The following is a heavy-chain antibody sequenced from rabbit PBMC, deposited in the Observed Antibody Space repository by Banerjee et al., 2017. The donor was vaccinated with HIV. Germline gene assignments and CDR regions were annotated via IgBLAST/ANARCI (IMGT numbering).Heavy chain of an antibody. V-gene: IGHV1S45*01. Sequence: QEQLEESGGDLVKPGASLTLTCTASGFSFSSSDWIYWVRQAPGKGLEWIGCIYTGDGSPYYASWVNGRFTIPKTSSTPVTLQMTSLTAADPATYFCARHYWGGWGGGNLWGQGTLVTVS. CDR2: IYTGDGSP. CDR3: ARHYWGGWGGGNL. CDR1: GFSFSSSDW. J-gene: IGHJ4*01. D-gene: IGHD4-1*01.